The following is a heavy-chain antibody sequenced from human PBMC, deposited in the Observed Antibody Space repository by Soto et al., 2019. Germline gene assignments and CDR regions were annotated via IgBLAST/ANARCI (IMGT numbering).Heavy chain of an antibody. CDR1: GGTFSSYA. Sequence: GASVKVSCKASGGTFSSYAISWVRQAPGQGLEWMGGIIPIFGTANYAQKFQGRVTITADESTSTAYMELSSLRSEDTAVYYCARAFIEVAARYSYYYYGMDVWGQGTTVTVSS. J-gene: IGHJ6*02. D-gene: IGHD6-6*01. CDR2: IIPIFGTA. CDR3: ARAFIEVAARYSYYYYGMDV. V-gene: IGHV1-69*13.